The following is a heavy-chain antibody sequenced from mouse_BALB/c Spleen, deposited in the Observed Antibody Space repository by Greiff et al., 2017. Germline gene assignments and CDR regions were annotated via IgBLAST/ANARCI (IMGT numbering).Heavy chain of an antibody. CDR3: ARAPYDYEGYFDV. D-gene: IGHD2-4*01. CDR2: SRNKANDYTT. CDR1: GFTFSDFY. Sequence: EVMLVESGGGLVQPGGSLRLSCATSGFTFSDFYMEWVRQPPGKRLEWIAASRNKANDYTTEYSASVKGRFIVSRDTSQSILYLQMNVLRAEDTAIYYCARAPYDYEGYFDVWGAGTTVTVSS. V-gene: IGHV7-1*02. J-gene: IGHJ1*01.